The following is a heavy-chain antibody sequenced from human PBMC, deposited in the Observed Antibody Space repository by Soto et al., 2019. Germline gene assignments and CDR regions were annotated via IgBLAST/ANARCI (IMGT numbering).Heavy chain of an antibody. CDR1: GGTFSSYT. J-gene: IGHJ5*02. Sequence: SVKVSCKASGGTFSSYTISWVRQAPGQGLEWMGRNIPILGIANYAQKFQGRVTITADKSTSTAYMELRSLRSDDTAVYYCARDPQTLPRYGSGSYDEWFDPWGQGTLVTVSS. D-gene: IGHD3-10*01. V-gene: IGHV1-69*04. CDR3: ARDPQTLPRYGSGSYDEWFDP. CDR2: NIPILGIA.